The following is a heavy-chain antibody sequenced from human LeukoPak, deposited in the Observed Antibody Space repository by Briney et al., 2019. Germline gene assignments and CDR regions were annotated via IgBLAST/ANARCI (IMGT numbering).Heavy chain of an antibody. D-gene: IGHD3-9*01. V-gene: IGHV3-15*01. CDR2: IKSKTDGGTT. CDR1: GFTFSNAW. CDR3: TTDSNNYYDILTGYYPLDY. Sequence: PGGSLRLSCAASGFTFSNAWMSWVRQAPGKGLEWVGRIKSKTDGGTTDYAARVKGRFTISRDDSKNTLYLQMNSLKTEDTAVYYCTTDSNNYYDILTGYYPLDYWGQGTLVTVSS. J-gene: IGHJ4*02.